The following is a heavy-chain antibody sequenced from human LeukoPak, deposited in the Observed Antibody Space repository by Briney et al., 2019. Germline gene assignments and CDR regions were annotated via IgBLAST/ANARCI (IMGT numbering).Heavy chain of an antibody. D-gene: IGHD3-22*01. V-gene: IGHV1-69*04. CDR1: GGTFSSYA. CDR3: ARDLAAAGTADYYDSSGYTDY. J-gene: IGHJ4*02. Sequence: ASVKVSCKASGGTFSSYAISWVRQAPGQGLEWMGRIIPILGIANYAQKFQGRVTITADKSTSTAYMELSSLRSEDTAVYYCARDLAAAGTADYYDSSGYTDYWGQGTLVTVSS. CDR2: IIPILGIA.